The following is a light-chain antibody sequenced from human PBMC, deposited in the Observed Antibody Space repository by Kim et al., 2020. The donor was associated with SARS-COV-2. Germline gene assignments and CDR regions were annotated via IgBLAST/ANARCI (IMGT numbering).Light chain of an antibody. J-gene: IGLJ2*01. CDR1: SGSIASNY. CDR3: QSYDSSKSVV. Sequence: NFMLTQPHSVSESPGKTVTISCTSSSGSIASNYVQWYQQRPGSSPTTVIYEDNQRPSGVPDRFSGSIDSSSNSASLTISGLKTEDEADYYCQSYDSSKSVVFGGGTQLTVL. CDR2: EDN. V-gene: IGLV6-57*01.